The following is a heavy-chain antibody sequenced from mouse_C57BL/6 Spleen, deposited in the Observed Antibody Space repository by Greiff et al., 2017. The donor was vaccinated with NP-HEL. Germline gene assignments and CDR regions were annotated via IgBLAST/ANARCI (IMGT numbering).Heavy chain of an antibody. CDR2: INPNYGTT. J-gene: IGHJ3*01. D-gene: IGHD1-1*01. CDR3: ARGCYGSSYEFAY. V-gene: IGHV1-39*01. CDR1: GYSFTDYN. Sequence: VQLQQSGPELVKPGASVKISCKASGYSFTDYNMNWVKQSHGKSLEWIGVINPNYGTTSYNQKFKGKATLAVDQSSSAAYMQLNSLTSEDSAVYYCARGCYGSSYEFAYWGQGTLVTVSA.